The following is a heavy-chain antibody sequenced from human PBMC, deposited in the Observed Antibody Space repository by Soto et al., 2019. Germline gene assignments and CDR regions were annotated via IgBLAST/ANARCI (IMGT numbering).Heavy chain of an antibody. V-gene: IGHV4-61*01. CDR1: GGSVSSGSYY. Sequence: SGTLSLTCTVSGGSVSSGSYYWSWIRQPPGKGLEWIGYIYYSGSTNYNPSLKSRVTISVDTSKNQFSLKLSSVTAADTAVYYCARAIPSRYCSGGSCYSDYWGQGTLVTVSS. CDR2: IYYSGST. J-gene: IGHJ4*02. D-gene: IGHD2-15*01. CDR3: ARAIPSRYCSGGSCYSDY.